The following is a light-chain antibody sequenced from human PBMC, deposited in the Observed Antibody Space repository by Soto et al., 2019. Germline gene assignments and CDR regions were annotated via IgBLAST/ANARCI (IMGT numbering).Light chain of an antibody. CDR1: SSNIGNNY. Sequence: QSVVTQPPSVSAAPGQKVTISCSGSSSNIGNNYVSWYQHLPGAAPKLLIYDNNKRPSGIPDRFSGSKSGTSATLGITGLQTGDEADYYCVTWDISRTTGVFGGGTKVTVL. V-gene: IGLV1-51*01. CDR3: VTWDISRTTGV. J-gene: IGLJ3*02. CDR2: DNN.